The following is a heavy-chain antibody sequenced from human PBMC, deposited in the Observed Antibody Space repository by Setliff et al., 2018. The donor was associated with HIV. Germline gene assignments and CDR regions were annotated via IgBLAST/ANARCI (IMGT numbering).Heavy chain of an antibody. Sequence: PGGSLRLSCAASGFTFSSYWMSWVRQAPGKGLEWVANIKQDGSEKYYVDSVKGRFTISRDNAKNSLYLQMNSLRAEDTAVYYCARRGYYNFWDYYYYMDVWGKGTTVTVSS. D-gene: IGHD3-3*01. V-gene: IGHV3-7*03. J-gene: IGHJ6*03. CDR3: ARRGYYNFWDYYYYMDV. CDR2: IKQDGSEK. CDR1: GFTFSSYW.